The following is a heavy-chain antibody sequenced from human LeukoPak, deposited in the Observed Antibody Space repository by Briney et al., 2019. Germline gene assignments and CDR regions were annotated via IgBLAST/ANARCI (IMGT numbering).Heavy chain of an antibody. J-gene: IGHJ3*02. D-gene: IGHD1-7*01. Sequence: GASVKVSCKASGYIFTAYYMHWVRQAPGQGPEWMGWINGNSGGTNYARKFRGRVTMTRDTSITTAYMEVSGLRSEDTAVYYCARARYNWNYSHAFDIWGQGTMVTVSS. CDR1: GYIFTAYY. V-gene: IGHV1-2*02. CDR2: INGNSGGT. CDR3: ARARYNWNYSHAFDI.